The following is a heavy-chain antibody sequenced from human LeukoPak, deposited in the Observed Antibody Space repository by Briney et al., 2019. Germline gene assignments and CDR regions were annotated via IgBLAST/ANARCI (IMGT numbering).Heavy chain of an antibody. CDR1: GYTFPNYG. Sequence: GASVKVSCKASGYTFPNYGLTWVRQAPGQGLEWMGWISGYNGDPHYAQILQGRVTMTRDTSTSTAYMELRSLRSDDTAVYYCAREGSWFSEDYWGQGTLVTVSS. D-gene: IGHD6-13*01. CDR2: ISGYNGDP. V-gene: IGHV1-18*01. J-gene: IGHJ4*02. CDR3: AREGSWFSEDY.